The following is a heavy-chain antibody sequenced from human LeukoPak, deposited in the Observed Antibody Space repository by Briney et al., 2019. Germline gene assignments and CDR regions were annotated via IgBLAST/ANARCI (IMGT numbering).Heavy chain of an antibody. CDR1: GFTSSSYA. D-gene: IGHD5-12*01. J-gene: IGHJ4*02. CDR2: ISGSGGST. V-gene: IGHV3-23*01. CDR3: AKDDSGYDWGYYFDY. Sequence: GGSLRLSCAASGFTSSSYAMSWVRQAPGKGLEWVSAISGSGGSTYYADSVKGRFTISRDNSKNTLYLQMNSLRAEDTAVYYCAKDDSGYDWGYYFDYWGQGTLVTVSS.